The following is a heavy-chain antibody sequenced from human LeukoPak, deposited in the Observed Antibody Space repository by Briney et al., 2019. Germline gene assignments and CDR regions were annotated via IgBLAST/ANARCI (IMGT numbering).Heavy chain of an antibody. Sequence: TGGSLRLPCAASGFTFDDYAMHWVRQAPGKGLEWVSGISWNSDSIGYADSVKGRFTISRDNAKNSLYLQMNSLRAEDMALYYCAKDMGVAGTMGAFDIWGQGTMVTVSS. D-gene: IGHD6-19*01. J-gene: IGHJ3*02. CDR3: AKDMGVAGTMGAFDI. CDR1: GFTFDDYA. CDR2: ISWNSDSI. V-gene: IGHV3-9*03.